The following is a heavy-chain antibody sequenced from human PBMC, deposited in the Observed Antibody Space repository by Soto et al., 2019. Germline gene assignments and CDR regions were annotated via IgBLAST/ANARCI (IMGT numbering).Heavy chain of an antibody. CDR3: ARLEGLATISYYFDF. J-gene: IGHJ4*02. Sequence: SETLSLTCSVSDDSINSDKYYWGWIRQPPGKGLEWIGGVYYRGNAYYNPSLQTRVTISLDKSKSQFSLKLNSVTAADSAVYFCARLEGLATISYYFDFWGPGALVTVSS. CDR1: DDSINSDKYY. D-gene: IGHD3-9*01. V-gene: IGHV4-39*01. CDR2: VYYRGNA.